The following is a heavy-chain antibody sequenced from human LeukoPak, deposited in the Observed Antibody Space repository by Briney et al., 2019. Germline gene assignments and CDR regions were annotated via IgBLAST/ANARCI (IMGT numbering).Heavy chain of an antibody. Sequence: GASVKVSCKASGYTFTSYDINWVRQATGQGLEWMGWMNPNSGDTGYAQKFQGRVTMTRNTSISTAYMELSSLRSEDTAVYYCARDLAHYYDSSGYYSLFFDYWGQGTLVTVSS. CDR2: MNPNSGDT. V-gene: IGHV1-8*01. D-gene: IGHD3-22*01. J-gene: IGHJ4*02. CDR1: GYTFTSYD. CDR3: ARDLAHYYDSSGYYSLFFDY.